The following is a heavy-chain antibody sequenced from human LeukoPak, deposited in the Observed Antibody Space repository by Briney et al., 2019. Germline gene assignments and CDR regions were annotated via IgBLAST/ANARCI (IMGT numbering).Heavy chain of an antibody. V-gene: IGHV1-2*06. CDR2: INPNSGGT. J-gene: IGHJ3*02. Sequence: ASVKVSCKASGYTFTGYYMQWVRHAPGQGLEWMGRINPNSGGTNYAQKFQGRVTMTRDTSISTAYMELSRLRSDDTAVYYCASNYDILTGYFRGAFDIWGQGTMVTVSS. CDR1: GYTFTGYY. D-gene: IGHD3-9*01. CDR3: ASNYDILTGYFRGAFDI.